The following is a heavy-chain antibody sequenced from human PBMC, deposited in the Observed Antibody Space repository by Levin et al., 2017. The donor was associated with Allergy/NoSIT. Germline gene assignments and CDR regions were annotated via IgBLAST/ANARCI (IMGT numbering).Heavy chain of an antibody. CDR1: GYTFMSYD. Sequence: GESLKISCKASGYTFMSYDINWVRQATGQGLEWMGWMNPNSGNTGYAQKFQGRVTMTRDTSINTAYMELSSLRSEDTAVYYCARGRSPIVATELFAYWGQGTLVTVSS. D-gene: IGHD5-12*01. CDR2: MNPNSGNT. CDR3: ARGRSPIVATELFAY. V-gene: IGHV1-8*01. J-gene: IGHJ4*02.